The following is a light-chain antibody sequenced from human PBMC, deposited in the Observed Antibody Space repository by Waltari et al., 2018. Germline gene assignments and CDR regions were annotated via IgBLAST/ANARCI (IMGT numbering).Light chain of an antibody. CDR3: QQYNDYSWT. Sequence: DIQMTQSPSTLSASVGDRVILTCRASQNILRYLAWYQHKPGKAPTLLIYRASNLETGVPSRVSGSGSGTEFTLTISSLQPDDFSTYYCQQYNDYSWTFGQGTKVEI. J-gene: IGKJ1*01. CDR2: RAS. V-gene: IGKV1-5*03. CDR1: QNILRY.